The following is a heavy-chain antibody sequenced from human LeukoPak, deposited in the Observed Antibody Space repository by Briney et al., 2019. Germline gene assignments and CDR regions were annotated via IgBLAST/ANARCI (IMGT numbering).Heavy chain of an antibody. CDR2: IYSCGST. D-gene: IGHD1-26*01. CDR1: GVTVSNNY. CDR3: AKDPGGGPTHGV. Sequence: GGSLRLSCAASGVTVSNNYLSWVRQAPGKGLERFSVIYSCGSTHYEDSVKGRFTLSIDNSKNPLYLQKHRLRVEDRVFFYWAKDPGGGPTHGVWGQGTLVSVSS. J-gene: IGHJ4*02. V-gene: IGHV3-66*03.